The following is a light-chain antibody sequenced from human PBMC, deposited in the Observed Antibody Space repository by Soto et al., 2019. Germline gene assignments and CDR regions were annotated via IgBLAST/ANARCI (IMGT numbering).Light chain of an antibody. CDR2: DVT. V-gene: IGLV2-11*01. CDR1: SSDVGGYNY. CDR3: CSYAGSYTVV. J-gene: IGLJ2*01. Sequence: QSVLTQPRSVSGSPGQSATISCTGTSSDVGGYNYVSWYQQHPGKAPKLMIYDVTKRPSGVPDRFSGSKSGNTASLTISGLQAEDEADYYCCSYAGSYTVVFGGGTKLTVL.